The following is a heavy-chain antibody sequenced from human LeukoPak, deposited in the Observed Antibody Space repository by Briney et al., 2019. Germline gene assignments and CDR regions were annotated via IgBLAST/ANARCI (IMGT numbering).Heavy chain of an antibody. CDR1: GFIFNNYW. CDR2: IKQDGSEK. D-gene: IGHD6-6*01. Sequence: GGSLRLSCAASGFIFNNYWMSWVRQAPGKGLEWVANIKQDGSEKHYVDSMKGRFTISRDNAKNSLYLQMNSLEVEDTAVYYCARIGYSCSGFDYWGQGTLVTVSS. CDR3: ARIGYSCSGFDY. J-gene: IGHJ4*02. V-gene: IGHV3-7*01.